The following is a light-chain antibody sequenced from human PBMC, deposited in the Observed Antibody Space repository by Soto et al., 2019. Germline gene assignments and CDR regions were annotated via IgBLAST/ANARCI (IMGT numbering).Light chain of an antibody. Sequence: DIQMTQSPSSLSASVGDRVTITCQASQDISNYLNWYQQKPGKAPKLLSYDASNLETGVPSRFSGSGSGTDFTFTISSLQPEDIATYYCQQYDNLLRALTFGGGTKVE. V-gene: IGKV1-33*01. CDR3: QQYDNLLRALT. CDR2: DAS. J-gene: IGKJ4*01. CDR1: QDISNY.